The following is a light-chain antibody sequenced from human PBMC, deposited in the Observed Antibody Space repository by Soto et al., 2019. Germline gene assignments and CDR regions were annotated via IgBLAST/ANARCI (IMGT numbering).Light chain of an antibody. CDR2: DDS. CDR1: SNFGAGYD. V-gene: IGLV3-21*02. Sequence: VLTQPPSVSGAPGQRVTISCTGSSSNFGAGYDVHWYQQKPGQAPVLVVQDDSDRPSGIPERFSGSNSGNTATLTISRVEAGDEADYYWQVWDSGSDHYVFGTGTKVTVL. CDR3: QVWDSGSDHYV. J-gene: IGLJ1*01.